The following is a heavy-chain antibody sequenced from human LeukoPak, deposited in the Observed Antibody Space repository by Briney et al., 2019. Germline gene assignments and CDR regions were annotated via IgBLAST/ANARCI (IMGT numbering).Heavy chain of an antibody. CDR2: IYYSGST. CDR3: ARAHCSSTSCYLAFDI. Sequence: PSETLSLTCAVYGGSFSGYYWSWIRQPPGKGLEWIGYIYYSGSTNYNPSLKSRVTISVDTSKNQFSLKLSSVTAADTAVYYCARAHCSSTSCYLAFDIWGQGTMVTVSS. CDR1: GGSFSGYY. V-gene: IGHV4-59*01. D-gene: IGHD2-2*01. J-gene: IGHJ3*02.